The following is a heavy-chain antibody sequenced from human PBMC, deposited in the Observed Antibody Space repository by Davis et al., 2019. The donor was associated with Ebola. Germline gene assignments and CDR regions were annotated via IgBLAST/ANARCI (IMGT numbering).Heavy chain of an antibody. V-gene: IGHV4-39*01. CDR2: IYYSGST. CDR1: GGSISSSSYY. D-gene: IGHD2-2*01. J-gene: IGHJ6*02. Sequence: MPSETLSLTCTVSGGSISSSSYYWGWIRQPPGKGLEWIGSIYYSGSTYYNPSLKSRVTISVDTSKNQFSLKLSSVTAADTAVYYCARHGIGYCSSTSCYHLLNYYGMDVWGQGTTVTVSS. CDR3: ARHGIGYCSSTSCYHLLNYYGMDV.